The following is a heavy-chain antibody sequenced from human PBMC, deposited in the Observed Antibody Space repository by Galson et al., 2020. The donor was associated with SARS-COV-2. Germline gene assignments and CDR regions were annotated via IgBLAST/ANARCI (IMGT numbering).Heavy chain of an antibody. D-gene: IGHD3-10*01. CDR3: AKEGDALLGYYYMDV. V-gene: IGHV3-23*01. J-gene: IGHJ6*03. CDR2: ISGSGGTI. Sequence: GESLKISCAASGLTFSKSSINWVRQAPGKGLEWVSGISGSGGTIYYAESVKGRFTISRDNSKNTVYLQMNSLRVVDTAVYYCAKEGDALLGYYYMDVWGKGTTVTVSS. CDR1: GLTFSKSS.